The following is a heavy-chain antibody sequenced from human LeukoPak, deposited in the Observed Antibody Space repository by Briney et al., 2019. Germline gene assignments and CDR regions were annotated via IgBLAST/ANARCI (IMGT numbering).Heavy chain of an antibody. CDR3: AREMVRGVIAYGMDV. J-gene: IGHJ6*02. Sequence: GGSLRLSCAASGFTVSSNYMSWVRQAPGKGLEWVSVIYSGGSTYYADSVKGRFTISRDNAKNSLYLQMNSLRAEDTAVYYCAREMVRGVIAYGMDVWGQGTTVTVSS. V-gene: IGHV3-53*01. CDR1: GFTVSSNY. D-gene: IGHD3-10*01. CDR2: IYSGGST.